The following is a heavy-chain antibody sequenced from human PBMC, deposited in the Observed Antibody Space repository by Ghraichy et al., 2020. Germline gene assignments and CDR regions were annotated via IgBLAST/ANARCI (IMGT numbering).Heavy chain of an antibody. CDR1: GASVSSDYYY. CDR3: ATDTKAVAGKEIPFDY. J-gene: IGHJ4*02. D-gene: IGHD6-19*01. V-gene: IGHV4-61*01. Sequence: SETLSLTCTVSGASVSSDYYYWTWIRQPPGKGLEWVGYIYNSVTSYYRSSLRSRLTISVDTSKNQFSLKLSSVTAADTAVYYCATDTKAVAGKEIPFDYWGQGVLVTVSS. CDR2: IYNSVTS.